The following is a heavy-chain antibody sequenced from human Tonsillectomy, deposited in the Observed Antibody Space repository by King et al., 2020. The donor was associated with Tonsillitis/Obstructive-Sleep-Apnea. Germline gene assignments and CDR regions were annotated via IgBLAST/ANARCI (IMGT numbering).Heavy chain of an antibody. CDR1: GFTFSSYE. J-gene: IGHJ6*03. V-gene: IGHV3-48*03. CDR3: ARDSGYSYGNRLTYYSGYDLDYYYYMDV. CDR2: ISSSGSTI. D-gene: IGHD5-18*01. Sequence: VQLVESGGGLVQPGGSLRLSCAASGFTFSSYEMNWVRQAPGKGLEWVSYISSSGSTIYYADSVKGRFTISRDNAKNSLYLQMNSLRAEDTAVYYCARDSGYSYGNRLTYYSGYDLDYYYYMDVWGKGTTVTVSS.